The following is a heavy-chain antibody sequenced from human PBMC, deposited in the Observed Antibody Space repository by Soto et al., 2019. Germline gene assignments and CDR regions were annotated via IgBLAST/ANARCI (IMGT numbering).Heavy chain of an antibody. V-gene: IGHV3-11*01. CDR1: GFTFSDYY. J-gene: IGHJ4*02. CDR3: ARVLGPKYCGGDCSRMYYFDY. CDR2: ISSSGSTI. D-gene: IGHD2-21*01. Sequence: GGSLRLSCAASGFTFSDYYMSWIRQAPGKGLEWVSYISSSGSTIYYADSVKGRFTISRDNAKNSLYLQMNSLRAEDTAVYYCARVLGPKYCGGDCSRMYYFDYWGQGTLVTVSS.